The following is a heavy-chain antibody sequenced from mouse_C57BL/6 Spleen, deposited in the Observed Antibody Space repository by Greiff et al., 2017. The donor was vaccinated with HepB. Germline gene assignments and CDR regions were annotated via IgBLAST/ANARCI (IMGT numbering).Heavy chain of an antibody. V-gene: IGHV1-69*01. CDR2: IDPSDSYT. J-gene: IGHJ2*01. CDR3: ARDGYAFDY. CDR1: GYTFTSYW. D-gene: IGHD2-2*01. Sequence: VQLQQPGAELVMPGASVKLSCKASGYTFTSYWMHWVKQRPGQGLEWIGEIDPSDSYTNYNQKFKGKSTLTVDKSSSTAYMQLSSLTSVDSSVYYCARDGYAFDYWGQVTTLTVSS.